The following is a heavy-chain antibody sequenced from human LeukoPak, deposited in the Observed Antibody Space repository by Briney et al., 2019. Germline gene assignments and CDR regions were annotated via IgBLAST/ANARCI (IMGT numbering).Heavy chain of an antibody. CDR1: GFAFGVHA. D-gene: IGHD3-16*01. Sequence: QPGRFLRLSCAASGFAFGVHAMTWVRQAPGKGPEWVATIGGPAETFYADSVKGRFTISRDNSRNTLYLQMNSLRAEDSALYYCAKDWTSHNGVYDCLDFWGQGTQVTVSS. V-gene: IGHV3-23*01. CDR2: IGGPAET. CDR3: AKDWTSHNGVYDCLDF. J-gene: IGHJ4*02.